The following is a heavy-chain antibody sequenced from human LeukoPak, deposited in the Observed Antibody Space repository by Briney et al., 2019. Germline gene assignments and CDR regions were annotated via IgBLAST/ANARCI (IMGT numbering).Heavy chain of an antibody. J-gene: IGHJ4*02. CDR2: ISGSGGST. CDR1: GFTFSSYA. D-gene: IGHD3-10*01. CDR3: ATTIGELLSPYFDY. Sequence: GGSLRLSCAASGFTFSSYAMSWVRQAPGKGLEWVSAISGSGGSTYYADSVKGRFTISRDNSKNTLYLQMNSLRAEDTAVYYCATTIGELLSPYFDYWGQGTLVTVSS. V-gene: IGHV3-23*01.